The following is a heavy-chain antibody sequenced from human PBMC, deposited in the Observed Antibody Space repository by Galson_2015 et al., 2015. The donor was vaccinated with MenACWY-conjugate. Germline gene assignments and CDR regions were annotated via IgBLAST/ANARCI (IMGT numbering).Heavy chain of an antibody. J-gene: IGHJ4*02. CDR2: IYYSGST. CDR1: GGSISSDY. CDR3: ARSLGTVTPTLLGY. V-gene: IGHV4-59*01. Sequence: SETLSLTCPVSGGSISSDYWSWIRQPPGKGLEWIGYIYYSGSTNYNPSLKSRVTISVDTSKNQFSLKLSSVTAADTAVYYCARSLGTVTPTLLGYWGQGTLVTVSS. D-gene: IGHD4-11*01.